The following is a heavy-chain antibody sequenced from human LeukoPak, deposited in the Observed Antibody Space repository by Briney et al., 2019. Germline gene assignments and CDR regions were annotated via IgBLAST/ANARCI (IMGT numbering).Heavy chain of an antibody. CDR2: IYYTGST. CDR3: ARVVRGVTLDY. D-gene: IGHD3-10*01. V-gene: IGHV4-59*01. Sequence: PSETLSLTCTVSGGSLSSYYWTWIRQPPGKGLEWIGYIYYTGSTSYNPSLKSRVTISVQTSKNQFSLKLSSVTAADTAVYYCARVVRGVTLDYWGQGTLVTVSS. CDR1: GGSLSSYY. J-gene: IGHJ4*02.